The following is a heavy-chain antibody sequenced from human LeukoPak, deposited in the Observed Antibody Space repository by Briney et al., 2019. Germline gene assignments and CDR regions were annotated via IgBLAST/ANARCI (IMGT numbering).Heavy chain of an antibody. J-gene: IGHJ4*02. D-gene: IGHD6-13*01. CDR1: GGSISSYY. Sequence: PSETLSLTCTVSGGSISSYYWSWIRQPAGKGLEWIGRIYTSGSTNYNPSLKSRVTMSVDTSKNQFSLKLSSVTAADTAVYYCARVRVIGTLHYFDYWGQGTLVTVSS. V-gene: IGHV4-4*07. CDR3: ARVRVIGTLHYFDY. CDR2: IYTSGST.